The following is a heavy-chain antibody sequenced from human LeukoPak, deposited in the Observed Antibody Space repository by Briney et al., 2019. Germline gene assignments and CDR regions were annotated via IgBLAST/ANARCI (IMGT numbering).Heavy chain of an antibody. J-gene: IGHJ4*02. CDR2: ISGSGGST. CDR3: ARGGATYYYDSSGYRY. CDR1: GFTFSSYA. V-gene: IGHV3-23*01. Sequence: PGGSLRLSCAASGFTFSSYAMSWVRQAPGKGLEWVSAISGSGGSTYYADSVKGRFTISRDNSKNTLYLQMNSLRAEDTAVYYCARGGATYYYDSSGYRYWGQGTLVTVSS. D-gene: IGHD3-22*01.